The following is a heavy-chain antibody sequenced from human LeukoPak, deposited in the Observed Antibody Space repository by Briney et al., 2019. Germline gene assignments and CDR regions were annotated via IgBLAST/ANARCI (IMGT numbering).Heavy chain of an antibody. CDR2: INPNSGGT. D-gene: IGHD3-10*01. Sequence: ASVKVSCKASGYTFTGYYMHWVRQAPGQGLEWMGWINPNSGGTNYAQKFQGRVTMTRDTSISTAYMELSRLRSDDTAVYYCARGGSLSIPPNWYFDLWSRGTLVTVSS. J-gene: IGHJ2*01. V-gene: IGHV1-2*02. CDR1: GYTFTGYY. CDR3: ARGGSLSIPPNWYFDL.